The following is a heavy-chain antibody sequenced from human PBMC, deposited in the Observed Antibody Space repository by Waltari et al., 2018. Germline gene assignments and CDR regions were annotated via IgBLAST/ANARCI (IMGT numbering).Heavy chain of an antibody. V-gene: IGHV1-18*01. CDR1: GYTFTSYG. CDR2: ISAYNGNT. J-gene: IGHJ3*02. Sequence: QVQLVQSGAEVKKPGASVKVSCKASGYTFTSYGISWVRQAPGQGLEWMGWISAYNGNTNYAQKLQGRVTMTTDTSTSTAYMELRSLRSDDTAVYYCASFSFTAMVTAGAFDIWGQGTMVTVSS. CDR3: ASFSFTAMVTAGAFDI. D-gene: IGHD5-18*01.